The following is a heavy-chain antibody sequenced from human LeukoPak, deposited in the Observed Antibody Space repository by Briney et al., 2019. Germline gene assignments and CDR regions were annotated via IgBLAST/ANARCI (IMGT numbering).Heavy chain of an antibody. CDR3: TTDRVAGTGDFDY. Sequence: KTGGSLRLSCAASGFTFSNAWMTWVRQAPGKGLEWVGRIKSRTDGGTTDYAAPVKGRFTISKDDSKNTLYLEMNSLKTEDTAVYYCTTDRVAGTGDFDYWGQGTLVTVSS. D-gene: IGHD6-19*01. J-gene: IGHJ4*02. CDR2: IKSRTDGGTT. V-gene: IGHV3-15*01. CDR1: GFTFSNAW.